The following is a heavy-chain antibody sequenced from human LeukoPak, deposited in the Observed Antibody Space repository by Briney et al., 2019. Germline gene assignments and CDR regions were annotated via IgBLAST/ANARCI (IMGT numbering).Heavy chain of an antibody. V-gene: IGHV3-30*02. Sequence: GGSLRLSCAASGFTFSSYGMHWVRQAPGKGLEWVAFIRYDGSNKYYADSVKGRFTISRDNSKNTLYLQMNSLRAEDTAVYYCAKGKAAVWGSYRPHEYFDYWGQGTLVTVSS. CDR2: IRYDGSNK. CDR3: AKGKAAVWGSYRPHEYFDY. CDR1: GFTFSSYG. D-gene: IGHD3-16*02. J-gene: IGHJ4*02.